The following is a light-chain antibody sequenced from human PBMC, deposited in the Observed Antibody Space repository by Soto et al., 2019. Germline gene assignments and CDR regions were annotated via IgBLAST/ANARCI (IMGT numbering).Light chain of an antibody. Sequence: QSALTQPASVSGSPGQSITISCTGTSSDVGRFNFVSWFQQHPGKAPKLLIYEVTKRPSGVSNRFSGSKSGNTASLNISGLQTDDEADDYCSSYTTRSTYVFGTGTKVTVL. J-gene: IGLJ1*01. V-gene: IGLV2-14*01. CDR1: SSDVGRFNF. CDR2: EVT. CDR3: SSYTTRSTYV.